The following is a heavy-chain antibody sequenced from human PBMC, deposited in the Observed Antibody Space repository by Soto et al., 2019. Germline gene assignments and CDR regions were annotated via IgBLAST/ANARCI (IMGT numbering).Heavy chain of an antibody. Sequence: QVQLVESGGGLVKPGGSLRLSCAASGVTFSDYYMSWIRQAPGKGLEWVAYISGSSYNTNYADSVQGRFTISRDNAKNSLYLQMNSLRAEDTAVYYCGSYSGPDYWGPGTLVTGSS. J-gene: IGHJ4*02. V-gene: IGHV3-11*05. CDR1: GVTFSDYY. CDR2: ISGSSYNT. CDR3: GSYSGPDY. D-gene: IGHD1-26*01.